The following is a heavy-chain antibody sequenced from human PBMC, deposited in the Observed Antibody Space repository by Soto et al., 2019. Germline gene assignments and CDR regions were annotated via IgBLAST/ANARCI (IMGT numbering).Heavy chain of an antibody. Sequence: QVQLQESGPGLVKPSQTLSLACTVSGAIVTSGENYWSWVRQAPGTGLEWIGYVYDSGITYYTPALSSRVTVSLDRPNNHFSLKLSSVTAAYTAVYFCVRNLAHGYIGNVCVHGTMVTVSS. V-gene: IGHV4-30-4*01. CDR3: VRNLAHGYIGNV. CDR1: GAIVTSGENY. J-gene: IGHJ3*01. D-gene: IGHD5-18*01. CDR2: VYDSGIT.